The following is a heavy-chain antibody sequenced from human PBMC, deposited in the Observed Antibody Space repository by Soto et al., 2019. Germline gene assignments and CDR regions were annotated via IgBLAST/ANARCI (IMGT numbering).Heavy chain of an antibody. CDR1: GGSVRAPDW. CDR3: ASVRQGCSANNCYFDP. J-gene: IGHJ5*01. CDR2: VHISGHS. D-gene: IGHD1-1*01. Sequence: QVHLQESGPGLVAPSGTLSLTCTLSGGSVRAPDWWNWVRQSPDKGREGIAEVHISGHSNYNPSLRSRVSVSIASSKNQFYLNLNSVTAADTAIYYCASVRQGCSANNCYFDPWGQGTQVTISS. V-gene: IGHV4-4*02.